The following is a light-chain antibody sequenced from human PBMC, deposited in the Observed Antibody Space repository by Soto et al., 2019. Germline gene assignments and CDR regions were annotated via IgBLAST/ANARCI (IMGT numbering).Light chain of an antibody. CDR3: QQTFSPTFT. CDR2: AAS. J-gene: IGKJ3*01. Sequence: DIQMTQSPSSLSASVGDRVTITCRAGQTINAYLNWYQQKPGKAPRLLIYAASNLQSGVPSRFSGSGSGAHFTLTISSLQPEDFASDFCQQTFSPTFTFGPGTSVDFK. V-gene: IGKV1-39*01. CDR1: QTINAY.